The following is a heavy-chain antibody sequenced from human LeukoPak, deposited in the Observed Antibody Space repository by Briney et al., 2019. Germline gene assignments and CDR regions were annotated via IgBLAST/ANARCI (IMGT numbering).Heavy chain of an antibody. Sequence: PSETLSLTCAVSGGSISSGGYSWSWIRQPPGKGLEWIGYIYHSGSTYYNPSLKSRVTISVDRSKNQSSLKLSSVTAADTAVYYCARASGDYYDSSGYLDAFDIWGQGTMVTVSS. CDR1: GGSISSGGYS. CDR2: IYHSGST. V-gene: IGHV4-30-2*01. J-gene: IGHJ3*02. D-gene: IGHD3-22*01. CDR3: ARASGDYYDSSGYLDAFDI.